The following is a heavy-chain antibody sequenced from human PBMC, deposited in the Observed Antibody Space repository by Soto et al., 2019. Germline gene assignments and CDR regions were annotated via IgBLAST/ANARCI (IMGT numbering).Heavy chain of an antibody. CDR3: TADLSPPEGPSYPIDY. D-gene: IGHD1-26*01. Sequence: EVQLVESGGGLVTPGGSLRLSCVVSGFTFNNAWMNWVRQAPGKGLEWVGRMKSNGATDYAAFVKGRFTFSRDDSRGTLYLQMNSLDTEDTAVYYCTADLSPPEGPSYPIDYWGQGTLVTVSS. J-gene: IGHJ4*02. CDR1: GFTFNNAW. CDR2: MKSNGAT. V-gene: IGHV3-15*01.